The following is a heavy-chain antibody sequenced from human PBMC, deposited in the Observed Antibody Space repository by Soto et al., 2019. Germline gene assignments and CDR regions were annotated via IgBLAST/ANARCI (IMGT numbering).Heavy chain of an antibody. V-gene: IGHV3-64D*08. Sequence: PGGSLRLSCSASGFTFSSYAMHWVRQAPGKGLKYVSAISSNGGSTYYADSVKGRFTISRDNSKNTLYLQMSSLRAEDTAVYYCLKDPLPLNSRFYYYYGMDVWGQGTTVTVSS. CDR1: GFTFSSYA. J-gene: IGHJ6*02. CDR3: LKDPLPLNSRFYYYYGMDV. CDR2: ISSNGGST.